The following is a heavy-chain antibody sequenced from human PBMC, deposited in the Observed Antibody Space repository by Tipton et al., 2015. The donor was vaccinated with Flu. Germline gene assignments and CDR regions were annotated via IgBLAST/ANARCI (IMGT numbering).Heavy chain of an antibody. V-gene: IGHV3-30-3*01. CDR1: GFTFSSYA. CDR3: ARDLWPYSGTYYASD. CDR2: ISYDGSNK. D-gene: IGHD1-26*01. Sequence: SLRLSCAASGFTFSSYAMHWVRQAPGKGLEWVAVISYDGSNKYYADSVKGRFTISRDNSKNTLYLQMKSLRAEDTALYYCARDLWPYSGTYYASDWGQGTLVTVSS. J-gene: IGHJ4*02.